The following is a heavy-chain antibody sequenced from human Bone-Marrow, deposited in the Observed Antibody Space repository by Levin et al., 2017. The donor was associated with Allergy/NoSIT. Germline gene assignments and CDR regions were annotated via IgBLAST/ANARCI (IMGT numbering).Heavy chain of an antibody. CDR2: INWKGDSI. Sequence: SCAASGFTFGDYAMHWVRQVPGKGLEWVSGINWKGDSIAYADSVEGRFTISRDNTRNSLDLQMNSLRAEDTALYYCAKDVFRLGATRWSCFDLWGQGTMVTVSS. CDR1: GFTFGDYA. D-gene: IGHD1-26*01. CDR3: AKDVFRLGATRWSCFDL. J-gene: IGHJ3*01. V-gene: IGHV3-9*01.